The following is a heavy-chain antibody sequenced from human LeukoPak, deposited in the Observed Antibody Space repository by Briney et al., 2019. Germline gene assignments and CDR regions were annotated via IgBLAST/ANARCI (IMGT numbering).Heavy chain of an antibody. CDR3: ARKNVGYRSGQLDY. CDR1: GDSVSSNSAA. CDR2: TYYSSKWYI. Sequence: SQTLSLTCAISGDSVSSNSAAWNWIRQSPSRGLEWLGRTYYSSKWYIDYAVPVKSRITINPDTSKNQFSLKLSSVTAADTAVYYCARKNVGYRSGQLDYWGQGTLVTVSS. V-gene: IGHV6-1*01. D-gene: IGHD6-19*01. J-gene: IGHJ4*02.